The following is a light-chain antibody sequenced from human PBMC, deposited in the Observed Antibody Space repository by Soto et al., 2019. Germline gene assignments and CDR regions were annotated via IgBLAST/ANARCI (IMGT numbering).Light chain of an antibody. V-gene: IGLV2-11*01. CDR1: SSDVGGYIY. Sequence: QSVLTQPRSVSGSPGQSVTISCTGTSSDVGGYIYVSWYQQYPGKAPKLMIYDVSKRPSGVPDRFSGSKSGNTASLTISGLQAEDEADYYGCSYAGSYVVFGGGTKVTVL. CDR3: CSYAGSYVV. J-gene: IGLJ2*01. CDR2: DVS.